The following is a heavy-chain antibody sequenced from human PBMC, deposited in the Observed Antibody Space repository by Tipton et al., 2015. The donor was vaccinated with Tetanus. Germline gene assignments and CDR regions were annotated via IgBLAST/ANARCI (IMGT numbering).Heavy chain of an antibody. CDR3: AKDMGDYYGSGSYSNFDY. D-gene: IGHD3-10*01. V-gene: IGHV3-30*02. CDR1: GFTFKTYG. Sequence: SLRLSCAASGFTFKTYGMHWVRQAPGRGLEWVALITSDGKDQYYADSVKGRFTVSRDNAKNSLYLQMNSLRAEDTALYYCAKDMGDYYGSGSYSNFDYWGQGTLVTVSS. CDR2: ITSDGKDQ. J-gene: IGHJ4*02.